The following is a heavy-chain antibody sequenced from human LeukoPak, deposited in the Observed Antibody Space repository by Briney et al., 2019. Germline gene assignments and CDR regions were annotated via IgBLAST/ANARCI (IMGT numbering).Heavy chain of an antibody. CDR2: IYYSGST. CDR1: GGSISSSSYY. Sequence: TETLSLTCTVSGGSISSSSYYWGWIRQPPGKGLEWIGSIYYSGSTYYNPSLKSRVTISVDTSKNQFSLKLSSVTAADTAVYYCARIIEDTAMVCYYFDYWGQGTLVTVSS. J-gene: IGHJ4*02. CDR3: ARIIEDTAMVCYYFDY. D-gene: IGHD5-18*01. V-gene: IGHV4-39*01.